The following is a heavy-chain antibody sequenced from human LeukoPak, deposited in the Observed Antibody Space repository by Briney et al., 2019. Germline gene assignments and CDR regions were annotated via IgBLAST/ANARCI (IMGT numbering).Heavy chain of an antibody. D-gene: IGHD2-8*01. CDR3: ARDVVWDV. CDR2: ISSRSSYI. CDR1: GFTFSSYS. J-gene: IGHJ6*04. Sequence: GGSLRLSCAASGFTFSSYSMNWVRQAPGKGLEWVSSISSRSSYIYYADSVKGRFTISRDNAKNSLYLQMNSLRAEDTAVYYCARDVVWDVWGKGTTVTVSS. V-gene: IGHV3-21*01.